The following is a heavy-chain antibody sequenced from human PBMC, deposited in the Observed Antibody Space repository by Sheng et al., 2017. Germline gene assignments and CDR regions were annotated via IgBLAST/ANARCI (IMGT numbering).Heavy chain of an antibody. J-gene: IGHJ4*02. CDR3: AKASITMVRGVIIRAPQLPDY. CDR2: ISGSGGST. V-gene: IGHV3-23*04. Sequence: EVQLVESGGGLVQPGGSLRLSCAASGFTFSSYAMSWVRQATGKGLEWVSAISGSGGSTYYADSVKGRFTISRDNSKNTLYLQMNSLRAEDTAVYYCAKASITMVRGVIIRAPQLPDYWGQGTLVTVSS. CDR1: GFTFSSYA. D-gene: IGHD3-10*01.